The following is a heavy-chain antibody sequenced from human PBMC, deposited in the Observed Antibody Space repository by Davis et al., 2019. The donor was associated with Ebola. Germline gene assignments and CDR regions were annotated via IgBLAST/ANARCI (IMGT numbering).Heavy chain of an antibody. D-gene: IGHD1-7*01. CDR2: TGTAGDT. CDR1: GFTFSTYD. Sequence: GESLKISCVASGFTFSTYDMHWVRQSTGKGLEWVSGTGTAGDTYYSGSVRGRFTISRENAKNSLYLQMNSLRAGDSAVYYCARGSLRGTTYSYGMDVWGKGTTVTVSS. V-gene: IGHV3-13*01. CDR3: ARGSLRGTTYSYGMDV. J-gene: IGHJ6*03.